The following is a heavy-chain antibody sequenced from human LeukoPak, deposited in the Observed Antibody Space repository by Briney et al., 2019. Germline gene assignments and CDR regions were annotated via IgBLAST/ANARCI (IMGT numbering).Heavy chain of an antibody. V-gene: IGHV4-39*01. Sequence: PSETLSLTCTVSGGSISSSSYYWGWIHQPPGKGLEWIGSIYYSGSTYYNPSLKSRVTISVDTSKNQFSLKLSSVTAADTAVYYCARQDCSGGGCYSGSYYFDYWGQGTLVTVSS. CDR1: GGSISSSSYY. D-gene: IGHD2-15*01. CDR3: ARQDCSGGGCYSGSYYFDY. J-gene: IGHJ4*02. CDR2: IYYSGST.